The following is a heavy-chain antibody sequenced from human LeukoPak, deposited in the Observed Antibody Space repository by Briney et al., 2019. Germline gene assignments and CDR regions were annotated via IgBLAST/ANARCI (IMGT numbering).Heavy chain of an antibody. V-gene: IGHV3-74*01. CDR2: INTDGSRT. J-gene: IGHJ4*02. CDR3: ARGARWLQWYYFDY. D-gene: IGHD5-24*01. CDR1: GFTFSSYW. Sequence: GGSLRLSCAASGFTFSSYWMHWVRQAPGKGLVWVSRINTDGSRTSYADSVKGRFTISRDNGKKTLYLQMNSLRADDTAVYYCARGARWLQWYYFDYWGQGTLVTVSS.